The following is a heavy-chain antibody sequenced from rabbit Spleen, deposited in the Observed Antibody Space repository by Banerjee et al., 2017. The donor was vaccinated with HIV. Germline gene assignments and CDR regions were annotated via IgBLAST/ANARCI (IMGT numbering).Heavy chain of an antibody. Sequence: QSLEESGGDLVKPGASLTLTCTASGVSFSSSSYMCWVRQAPGKGLEWIACIDIGSSGFTYFATWAKGRFTISKTSSTTVTLQMTRLTAADTATYFCARDAGTSFSTYGMDLWGPGTLVTV. D-gene: IGHD8-1*01. CDR2: IDIGSSGFT. CDR3: ARDAGTSFSTYGMDL. J-gene: IGHJ6*01. V-gene: IGHV1S40*01. CDR1: GVSFSSSSY.